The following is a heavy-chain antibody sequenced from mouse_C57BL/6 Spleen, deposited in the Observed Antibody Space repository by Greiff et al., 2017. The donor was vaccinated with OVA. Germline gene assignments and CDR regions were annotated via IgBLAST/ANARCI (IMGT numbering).Heavy chain of an antibody. V-gene: IGHV8-12*01. J-gene: IGHJ1*03. Sequence: QVTLKVCGPGILQSSQTLSLTCSFSGFSLSTSGMGVSWIRQPSGKGLEWLAHIYWDDDKRYNPSLKSRLTISKDTSRNQVFLKITSVDTADTATYYCARSYYGSWYFDVWGTGTTVTVSS. CDR2: IYWDDDK. D-gene: IGHD1-1*01. CDR1: GFSLSTSGMG. CDR3: ARSYYGSWYFDV.